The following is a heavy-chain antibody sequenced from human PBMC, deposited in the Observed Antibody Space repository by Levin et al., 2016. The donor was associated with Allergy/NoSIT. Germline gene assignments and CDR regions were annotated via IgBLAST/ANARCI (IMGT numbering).Heavy chain of an antibody. D-gene: IGHD6-19*01. V-gene: IGHV4-59*01. J-gene: IGHJ4*02. CDR1: GGSISSYY. CDR3: ARVKVEGIAVAGTGGAPYYFDY. Sequence: SETLSLTCTVSGGSISSYYWSWIRQPPGKGLEWIGYIYYSGSTNYNPSLKSRVTISVDTSKNQFSLKLSSVTAADTAVYYCARVKVEGIAVAGTGGAPYYFDYWGQGTLVTVSS. CDR2: IYYSGST.